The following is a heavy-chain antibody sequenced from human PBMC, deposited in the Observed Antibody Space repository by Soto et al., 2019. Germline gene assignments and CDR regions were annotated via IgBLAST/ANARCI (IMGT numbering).Heavy chain of an antibody. J-gene: IGHJ4*02. CDR1: GGTFSSYA. D-gene: IGHD2-15*01. CDR2: IIPIFGTA. V-gene: IGHV1-69*12. CDR3: ARERDCSGGSCYSYYESSVAYYFDY. Sequence: QVQLVQSGAEVKKPGSSVKVSCKASGGTFSSYAISWVRQAPGQGLEWMGGIIPIFGTANYAQKFQGRVTXXADASTSTAYXXLXSXXSEDTAVYYCARERDCSGGSCYSYYESSVAYYFDYWGQGTLVTVSS.